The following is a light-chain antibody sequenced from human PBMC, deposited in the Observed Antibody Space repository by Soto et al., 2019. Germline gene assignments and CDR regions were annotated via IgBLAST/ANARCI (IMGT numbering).Light chain of an antibody. V-gene: IGKV1-9*01. CDR1: QGISSY. CDR2: AAS. CDR3: QQLNTYPLYT. J-gene: IGKJ2*01. Sequence: DIQLTQSPSFLSASVGDRVTITCRASQGISSYLAWYQQKRGKAPKLLIYAASTLQSGVPSRFSGSGSGTEFTLTISSLQPEDFATYYCQQLNTYPLYTFGQGTKLEIK.